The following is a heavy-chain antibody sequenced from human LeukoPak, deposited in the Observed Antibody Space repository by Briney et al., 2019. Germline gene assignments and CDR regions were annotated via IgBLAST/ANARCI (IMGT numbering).Heavy chain of an antibody. D-gene: IGHD3-22*01. CDR1: GFTFSSYS. Sequence: GGSLRLSCAASGFTFSSYSMNWVRQAPGKGLEWVSSISSSSGYIYYADSVKGRFTISRDNAKNSLYLQMNSLRAEDTAVYYCARGSQWLFDYWGQGTLVTVSS. V-gene: IGHV3-21*01. J-gene: IGHJ4*02. CDR3: ARGSQWLFDY. CDR2: ISSSSGYI.